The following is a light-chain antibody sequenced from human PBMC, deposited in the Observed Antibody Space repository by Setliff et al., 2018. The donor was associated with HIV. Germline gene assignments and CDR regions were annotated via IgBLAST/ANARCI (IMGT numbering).Light chain of an antibody. CDR1: SNDVGGYNY. V-gene: IGLV2-14*01. CDR3: SSFGSSNTHV. CDR2: EVT. Sequence: QSALAQPASVSGSPGQSITISCTGTSNDVGGYNYVYWYQQHPGKAPKLMIYEVTNRPSGVSYRFSGSKSGNTASLTISGLQAEDEADYYCSSFGSSNTHVFGTGTRSPS. J-gene: IGLJ1*01.